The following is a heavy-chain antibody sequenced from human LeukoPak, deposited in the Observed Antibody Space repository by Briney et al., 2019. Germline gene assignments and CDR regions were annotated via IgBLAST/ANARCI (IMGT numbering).Heavy chain of an antibody. D-gene: IGHD1-1*01. V-gene: IGHV4-4*09. CDR3: ARHGHDAAFDY. Sequence: SETLSLTCTVSGGSISSYYWSWVRQPPGKELEWIGYIYTSGSTNYNPSLKSRVTISVDTSKNQFSLKLSSVTAADTAVYYCARHGHDAAFDYWGQGTLVTVSS. CDR2: IYTSGST. J-gene: IGHJ4*02. CDR1: GGSISSYY.